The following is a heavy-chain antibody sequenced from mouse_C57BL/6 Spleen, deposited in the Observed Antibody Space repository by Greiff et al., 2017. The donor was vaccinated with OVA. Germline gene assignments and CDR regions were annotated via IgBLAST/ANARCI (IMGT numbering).Heavy chain of an antibody. CDR3: ARLALYDGSSHWYFDV. CDR2: IYWDDDK. Sequence: QVTLKESGPGILQSSQTLSLTCSFSGFSLSTSGMGVSWIRQPSGKGLEWLAHIYWDDDKRYNPSLKSRLTISKDTSRNQVFLKITSVDTSDTATSYCARLALYDGSSHWYFDVWGTGTTVTVSS. V-gene: IGHV8-12*01. CDR1: GFSLSTSGMG. J-gene: IGHJ1*03. D-gene: IGHD1-1*01.